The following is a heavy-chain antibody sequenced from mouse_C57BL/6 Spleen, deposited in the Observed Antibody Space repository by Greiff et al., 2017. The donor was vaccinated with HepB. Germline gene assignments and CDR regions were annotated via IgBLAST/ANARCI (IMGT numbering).Heavy chain of an antibody. Sequence: VQLQQSGAELVRPGTSVKVSCKASGYAFTNYLIEWVKQRPGQGLEWIGVINPGSGGTNYNEKFKGKATLTADKSSRTAYMQLSSLTSEDSAVYYCARLPSDTRGEGAMDYWGQGTSVTVSS. V-gene: IGHV1-54*01. CDR3: ARLPSDTRGEGAMDY. D-gene: IGHD2-10*02. CDR1: GYAFTNYL. J-gene: IGHJ4*01. CDR2: INPGSGGT.